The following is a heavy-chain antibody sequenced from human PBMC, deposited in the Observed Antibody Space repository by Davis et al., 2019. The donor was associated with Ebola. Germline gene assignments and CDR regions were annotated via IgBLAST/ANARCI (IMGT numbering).Heavy chain of an antibody. CDR3: ARGWLRTGLDY. V-gene: IGHV6-1*01. CDR2: TYYNSKWYN. J-gene: IGHJ4*02. D-gene: IGHD5-12*01. Sequence: HSQTLSLTCAISGDSVSTGGWNWIRQSPSRGLEWLGRTYYNSKWYNDYAASVKSRIIVNPDTSKNQFSLLMNSVTPEDTAVYYCARGWLRTGLDYWGQGTLVNVSS. CDR1: GDSVSTGG.